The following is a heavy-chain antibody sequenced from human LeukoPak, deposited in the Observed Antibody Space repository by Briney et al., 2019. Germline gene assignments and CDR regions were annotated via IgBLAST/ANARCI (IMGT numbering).Heavy chain of an antibody. CDR2: IKQDGSEK. CDR3: ARPLSPYSSSWGY. D-gene: IGHD6-13*01. CDR1: GFTFSSYW. Sequence: PGGSLRLSCAASGFTFSSYWMSWVRQAPGKGLERVANIKQDGSEKYYVDSVKGRFTISRDNARNSLYLQMNSLRAEDTAVYYCARPLSPYSSSWGYWGQGTLVTVSS. V-gene: IGHV3-7*01. J-gene: IGHJ4*02.